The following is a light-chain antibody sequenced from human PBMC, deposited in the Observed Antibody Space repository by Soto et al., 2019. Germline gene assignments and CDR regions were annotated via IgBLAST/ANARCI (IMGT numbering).Light chain of an antibody. V-gene: IGKV1-39*01. CDR1: QSISNY. J-gene: IGKJ1*01. CDR2: AAS. CDR3: LQSYITPWT. Sequence: DIQMTQSPASLSTSVGDRVTITCRASQSISNYVNWYQQKPGKVPKLLIYAASRLQSGVPSRFSGSESGTDFTLTISSLQPEDFATYYCLQSYITPWTFGQGTKVVIK.